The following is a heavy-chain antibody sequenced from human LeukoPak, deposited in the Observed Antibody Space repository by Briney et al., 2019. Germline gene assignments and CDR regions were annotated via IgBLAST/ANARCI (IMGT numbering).Heavy chain of an antibody. D-gene: IGHD3-22*01. J-gene: IGHJ4*02. Sequence: GASVKVSCKTSGYTFTGYYMHWVRQAPGQGLEWMGWINPNSGGTNYAQKFQGRVTMTRDTSISTAYMELSRLRSDDTAVYYCAKDFLITMIVVAPIFTFDYWGQGTLVTVSS. CDR3: AKDFLITMIVVAPIFTFDY. CDR2: INPNSGGT. CDR1: GYTFTGYY. V-gene: IGHV1-2*02.